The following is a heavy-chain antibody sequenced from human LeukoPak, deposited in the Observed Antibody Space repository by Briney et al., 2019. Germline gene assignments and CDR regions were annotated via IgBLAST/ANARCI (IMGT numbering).Heavy chain of an antibody. CDR2: FDPEDGET. V-gene: IGHV1-24*01. CDR1: GYTLTELS. Sequence: ASVKVSCKVSGYTLTELSMHWVRQAPGKGLEWMGGFDPEDGETVYAQKFQGRISMTEDTSTDTAYMELSSLRSEDTAVYYCATDLLVPYHCGSGGPSGYWGQGTLVTVSS. CDR3: ATDLLVPYHCGSGGPSGY. D-gene: IGHD3-10*01. J-gene: IGHJ4*02.